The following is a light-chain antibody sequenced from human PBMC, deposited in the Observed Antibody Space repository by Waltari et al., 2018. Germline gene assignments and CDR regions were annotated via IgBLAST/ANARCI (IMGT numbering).Light chain of an antibody. CDR2: CKN. J-gene: IGLJ3*02. CDR1: SSNIGAGFA. Sequence: QSVLTQPPSVSGAPGQRVTISCTGSSSNIGAGFAVHWYQQLPGTAPKLLIFCKNNRPSGVPDRFPGSKSGTSASLAITGLQAEDEADYYCQSYGSDWVFGGGTKLTVL. V-gene: IGLV1-40*01. CDR3: QSYGSDWV.